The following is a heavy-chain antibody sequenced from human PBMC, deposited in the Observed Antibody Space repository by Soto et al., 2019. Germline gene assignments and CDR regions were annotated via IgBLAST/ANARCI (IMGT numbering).Heavy chain of an antibody. CDR2: IGISSTTI. Sequence: EVQMVESGGGLVHPGGSLRLSCAASGFTFSSYSMNWVRQAPGKGLEWVSYIGISSTTIYYADSVKGRFTISRDNAKNSLYLQMNSLRAEDTAVYYCARDLAVAALDYWGQGTLVTVSS. J-gene: IGHJ4*02. D-gene: IGHD6-19*01. CDR3: ARDLAVAALDY. V-gene: IGHV3-48*01. CDR1: GFTFSSYS.